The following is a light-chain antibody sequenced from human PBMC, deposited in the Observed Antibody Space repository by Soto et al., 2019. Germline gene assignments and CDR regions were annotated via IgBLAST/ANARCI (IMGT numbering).Light chain of an antibody. CDR2: EVT. Sequence: QSALTQPPSASGSPGQSVTISCTGTSGDIGGYDYVSWYQQHPGKAPKLMIYEVTKRPLGVPDRFSGSKSGNTASLTVSGLQAEDEADYYCSSYAGSINSYVFGTGTQLTVL. CDR3: SSYAGSINSYV. CDR1: SGDIGGYDY. V-gene: IGLV2-8*01. J-gene: IGLJ1*01.